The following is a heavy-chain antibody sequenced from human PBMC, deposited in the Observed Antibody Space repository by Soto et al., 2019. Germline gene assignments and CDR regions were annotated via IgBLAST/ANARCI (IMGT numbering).Heavy chain of an antibody. V-gene: IGHV4-34*01. J-gene: IGHJ3*02. CDR2: IIHSGST. D-gene: IGHD2-21*01. CDR3: EGGMVKRRAFDI. Sequence: LSPTCTVYGGSFSAYYWSWIRQPPWRGLEWIGEIIHSGSTNYNPSLKSRVTISVDTSKNQVSLKLRTVPAAATAVYYCEGGMVKRRAFDIWGQGPMVTVSS. CDR1: GGSFSAYY.